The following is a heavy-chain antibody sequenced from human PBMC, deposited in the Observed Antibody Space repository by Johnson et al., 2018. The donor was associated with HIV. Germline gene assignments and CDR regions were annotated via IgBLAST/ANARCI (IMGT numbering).Heavy chain of an antibody. CDR2: FKSKTDGDNT. V-gene: IGHV3-15*01. D-gene: IGHD1-26*01. J-gene: IGHJ3*02. Sequence: VQLVESGGGLAKPGGSLRLSCAASGFTFTNAWMSWVRQAPGKGLEWVGRFKSKTDGDNTYYADSVKGRFTISRDNSKNTLSLQMNSPRVDDTAIYYCARVRAGRENAFDIWGQGTMVTVSS. CDR1: GFTFTNAW. CDR3: ARVRAGRENAFDI.